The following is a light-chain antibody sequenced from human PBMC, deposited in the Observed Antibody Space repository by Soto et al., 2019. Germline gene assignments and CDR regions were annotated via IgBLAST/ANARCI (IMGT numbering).Light chain of an antibody. CDR3: QDYYSFPWT. V-gene: IGKV1D-8*01. Sequence: IWMTQSPSLLSASTGDRVTISCRMSPGIRSYLAWYQQKPGKAPELLIYAASTLQSGVPSRFRGSGSVSDFTLTNSCLQSEDCATYYCQDYYSFPWTFGHGTKVDIK. J-gene: IGKJ1*01. CDR2: AAS. CDR1: PGIRSY.